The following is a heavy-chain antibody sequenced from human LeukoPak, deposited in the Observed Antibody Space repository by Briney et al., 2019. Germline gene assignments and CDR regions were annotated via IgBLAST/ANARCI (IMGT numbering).Heavy chain of an antibody. V-gene: IGHV3-11*04. Sequence: AGGSLRLSCAASGFTFSDYYINWIRQAPGMGLEWVAYLSSGGNMIYYADSVKGRFTISRDNAKNSLYLQMNSLRAEDTAVYYCASLTRAGYYFDYWGQGTLVTVSS. CDR2: LSSGGNMI. CDR3: ASLTRAGYYFDY. CDR1: GFTFSDYY. D-gene: IGHD6-19*01. J-gene: IGHJ4*02.